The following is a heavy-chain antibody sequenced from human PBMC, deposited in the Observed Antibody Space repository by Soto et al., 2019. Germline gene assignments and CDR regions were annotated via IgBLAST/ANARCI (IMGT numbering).Heavy chain of an antibody. Sequence: EVQLVESGGGLVQPGGSLRLSCAASGFSFSGYWMHWVRQAPGKGLVWVSRINTDGSNRSYADSVKGRFTISRDNAKNTLYPQMNSLRVGDTAVYYCVRAAARGDDWGQGTLVTVSS. CDR1: GFSFSGYW. CDR3: VRAAARGDD. V-gene: IGHV3-74*01. CDR2: INTDGSNR. D-gene: IGHD3-10*01. J-gene: IGHJ4*02.